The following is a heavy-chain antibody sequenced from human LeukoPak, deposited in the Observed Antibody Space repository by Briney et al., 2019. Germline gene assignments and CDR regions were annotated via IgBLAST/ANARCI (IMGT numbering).Heavy chain of an antibody. CDR1: GGSISTYY. CDR2: IYYSGST. D-gene: IGHD6-25*01. V-gene: IGHV4-59*08. Sequence: PSETLSLTCTVSGGSISTYYWSWIRQPPGKGLEWIGYIYYSGSTSYNPSLKSRVTISVDTSKNQFSLKLTSVTAADTAVYYCATCSGGYYSYYYCMDVWGKGTTVSVSS. CDR3: ATCSGGYYSYYYCMDV. J-gene: IGHJ6*03.